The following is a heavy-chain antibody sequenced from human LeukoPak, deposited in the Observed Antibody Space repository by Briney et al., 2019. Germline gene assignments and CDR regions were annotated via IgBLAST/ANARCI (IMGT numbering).Heavy chain of an antibody. CDR2: ISGSGGST. CDR3: AKTYYDSSGYYYGGYYFDY. V-gene: IGHV3-23*01. CDR1: GFTFSTYW. D-gene: IGHD3-22*01. J-gene: IGHJ4*02. Sequence: GGSLRLSCAASGFTFSTYWMHWVRQAPGKGLEWVSAISGSGGSTYYADSVKGRFTISRDNSKNTLYLQMNSLRAEDTAVYYCAKTYYDSSGYYYGGYYFDYWGQGTLVTVSS.